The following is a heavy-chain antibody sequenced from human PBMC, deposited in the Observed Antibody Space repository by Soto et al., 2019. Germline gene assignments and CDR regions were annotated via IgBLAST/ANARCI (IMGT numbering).Heavy chain of an antibody. CDR3: AKAMGAYYYYYGMDV. D-gene: IGHD1-26*01. CDR1: GFTFSSYG. Sequence: QVQLVESGGGVVQPGRSLRLSCAASGFTFSSYGMHWVRQAPGKGLVWVAVISYDGSNKYYADSVKGRFTISRDNSKNTLYLQMNSLRAQDTAVYYCAKAMGAYYYYYGMDVSGQGTTVTVSS. J-gene: IGHJ6*02. V-gene: IGHV3-30*18. CDR2: ISYDGSNK.